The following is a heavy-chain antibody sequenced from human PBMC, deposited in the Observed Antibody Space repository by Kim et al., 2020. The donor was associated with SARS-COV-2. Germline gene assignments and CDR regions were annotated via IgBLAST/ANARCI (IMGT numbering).Heavy chain of an antibody. D-gene: IGHD3-10*01. J-gene: IGHJ6*02. CDR3: ARDLYGSGTYPYYYGMDV. V-gene: IGHV3-13*01. Sequence: KGRFTISRENAKNSLYLQMNSLRAGDTAVYYCARDLYGSGTYPYYYGMDVWGQGTTVTVSS.